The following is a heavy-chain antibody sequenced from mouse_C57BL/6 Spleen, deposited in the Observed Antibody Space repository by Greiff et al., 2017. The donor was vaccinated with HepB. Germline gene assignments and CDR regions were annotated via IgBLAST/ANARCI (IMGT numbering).Heavy chain of an antibody. D-gene: IGHD1-1*01. J-gene: IGHJ1*03. CDR3: GREGYYYGSSYKYFDV. V-gene: IGHV1-59*01. Sequence: QVQLQQPGAELVRPGTSVKLSCKASGYTFTSYWMHWVRQRPGQGLEWIGVIDPSDSYTNYNQKFKGKATLTVDTSSSTAYMQLSSLTSEDSAVYYGGREGYYYGSSYKYFDVWGTGTTVTVSS. CDR2: IDPSDSYT. CDR1: GYTFTSYW.